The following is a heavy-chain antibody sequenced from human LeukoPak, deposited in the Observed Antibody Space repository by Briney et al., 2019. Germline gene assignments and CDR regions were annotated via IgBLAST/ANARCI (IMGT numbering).Heavy chain of an antibody. CDR1: GFTFSNAW. D-gene: IGHD2-15*01. CDR3: AKLSRYIVVVVAIPE. CDR2: IKSKTDGGTT. J-gene: IGHJ3*01. V-gene: IGHV3-15*01. Sequence: GGSLRLSCAASGFTFSNAWMSWVRQAPGKGLEWVGRIKSKTDGGTTDYAAPVKGRYTISRDDSKNTLYLQMNSLRAEDTAVYYCAKLSRYIVVVVAIPEWGQGTMVTVSS.